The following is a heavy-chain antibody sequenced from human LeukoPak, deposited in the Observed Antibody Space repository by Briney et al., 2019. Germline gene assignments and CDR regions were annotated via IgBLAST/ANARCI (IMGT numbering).Heavy chain of an antibody. J-gene: IGHJ3*02. CDR3: ARDLREHGVFDI. Sequence: GGSLRLSCAASGFTVSSNYMSWVRQAPGKGLEWVSEIYSDGRTYYAASVKGRSSISRDNSKNTVYFQMNSLRAEDTAVYYCARDLREHGVFDIWGQGTMVTVSS. V-gene: IGHV3-53*01. CDR2: IYSDGRT. CDR1: GFTVSSNY. D-gene: IGHD1-26*01.